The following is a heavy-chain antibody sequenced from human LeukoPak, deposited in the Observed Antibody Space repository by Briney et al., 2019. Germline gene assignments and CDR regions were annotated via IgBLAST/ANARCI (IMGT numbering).Heavy chain of an antibody. Sequence: KSSETLSLTCTVSGGSISSYYWSWIRQPPGKGLEWIGYIYYSGSTNYNPSLKSRVTISVDTSKNQFSLKLSSVTAADTAVYYCARAGWFGGFQEYYFDYWGQGTLVTVSS. CDR2: IYYSGST. D-gene: IGHD3-10*01. CDR3: ARAGWFGGFQEYYFDY. J-gene: IGHJ4*02. V-gene: IGHV4-59*01. CDR1: GGSISSYY.